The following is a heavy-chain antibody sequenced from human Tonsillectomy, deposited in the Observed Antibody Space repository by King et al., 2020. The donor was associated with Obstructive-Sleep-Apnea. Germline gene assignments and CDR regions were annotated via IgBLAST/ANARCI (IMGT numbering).Heavy chain of an antibody. Sequence: VQLQQWGAGLLKPSETLSLTCAVYGGSFSDYYWTWIRQPPGKGLEWIGEIKHSGGANYNPSLKTRVTISVDTSKNHFSLNLSSVTAADTAVYYCARSPVFGGKFVDYWGQGTLVSGSS. CDR1: GGSFSDYY. J-gene: IGHJ4*02. CDR2: IKHSGGA. V-gene: IGHV4-34*01. CDR3: ARSPVFGGKFVDY. D-gene: IGHD3-3*01.